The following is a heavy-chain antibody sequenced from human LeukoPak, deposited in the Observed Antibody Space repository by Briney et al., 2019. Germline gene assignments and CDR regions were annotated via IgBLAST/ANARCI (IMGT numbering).Heavy chain of an antibody. V-gene: IGHV4-39*07. D-gene: IGHD6-13*01. CDR3: AREGIAFDY. Sequence: SETLSLTCTVSGGSFSSSSYYWGWIRQPPGKGLEWIGSIYYSGSTYYNPSLKSRVTISVDTSKNQFSLKLSSVTAADTAVYYCAREGIAFDYWGQGTLVTVSS. CDR1: GGSFSSSSYY. J-gene: IGHJ4*02. CDR2: IYYSGST.